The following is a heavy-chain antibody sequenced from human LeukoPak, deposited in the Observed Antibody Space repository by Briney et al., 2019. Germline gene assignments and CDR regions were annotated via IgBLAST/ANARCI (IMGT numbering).Heavy chain of an antibody. Sequence: GGSLRLSCAASGFTFSSYAMSWVRQAPGKGLEWVSAISGSGGSTYYADSVKGRFTISRDNSKNTLYLQMNSLRAEDTAVYYCAKGGSVLITMIVVGLNDAFDIWGQGTMVTVSS. J-gene: IGHJ3*02. CDR3: AKGGSVLITMIVVGLNDAFDI. V-gene: IGHV3-23*01. CDR1: GFTFSSYA. D-gene: IGHD3-22*01. CDR2: ISGSGGST.